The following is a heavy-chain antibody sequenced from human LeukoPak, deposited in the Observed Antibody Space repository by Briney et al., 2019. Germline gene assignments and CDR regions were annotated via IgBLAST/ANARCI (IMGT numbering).Heavy chain of an antibody. Sequence: GGSLRLSCAASGFTVSSNYMSWVRQAPGKGLEWVSVIYSGGSTYYADSVKGRFTISRDNSKNTLYLQMNSLGAEDTAVYYCARVQGRYSYGSGFDSWGQGTLVTVSS. CDR2: IYSGGST. J-gene: IGHJ4*02. V-gene: IGHV3-53*05. CDR3: ARVQGRYSYGSGFDS. CDR1: GFTVSSNY. D-gene: IGHD5-18*01.